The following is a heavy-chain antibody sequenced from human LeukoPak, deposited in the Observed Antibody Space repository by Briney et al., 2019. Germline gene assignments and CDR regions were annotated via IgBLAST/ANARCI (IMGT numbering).Heavy chain of an antibody. CDR2: INPSGGST. D-gene: IGHD3-22*01. Sequence: GASVKVSCKASGYTFTSYYMHWVRQAPGQGLEWMGIINPSGGSTSYAQKFQGRVTMTRDTSTSTVYMELSSLRSDDTAVYYCARGNYRSSGYYGPFDYWGQGTLVTVSS. V-gene: IGHV1-46*01. CDR1: GYTFTSYY. CDR3: ARGNYRSSGYYGPFDY. J-gene: IGHJ4*02.